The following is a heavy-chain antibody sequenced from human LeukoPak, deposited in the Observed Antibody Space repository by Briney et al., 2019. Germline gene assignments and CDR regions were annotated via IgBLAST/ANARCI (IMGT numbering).Heavy chain of an antibody. CDR2: IKEDGSVK. CDR3: ARERYGNYN. CDR1: GFTFSSFW. Sequence: PGGSLRLSCAASGFTFSSFWMIWVRQAPGKGLEWVANIKEDGSVKNYVDSVKGRFTISRDNAKNSLFLQMNSLRAEDTAVYYCARERYGNYNWGQGTLVTVPS. V-gene: IGHV3-7*03. J-gene: IGHJ4*02. D-gene: IGHD4-11*01.